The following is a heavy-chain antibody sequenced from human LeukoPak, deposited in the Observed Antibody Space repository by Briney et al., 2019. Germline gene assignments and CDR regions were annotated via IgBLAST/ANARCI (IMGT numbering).Heavy chain of an antibody. CDR1: GFTFSSYA. CDR2: ISGSGVST. V-gene: IGHV3-23*01. J-gene: IGHJ4*02. CDR3: AKAKVVSCIASAGLEY. Sequence: TGGSLRLSCAASGFTFSSYAMSWVRQAPGKGLEWVSSISGSGVSTYYADSVKGRFTISRDNSKNTLYLQMNSLRSEDTAVYYCAKAKVVSCIASAGLEYWGQGTLVTVSS. D-gene: IGHD6-13*01.